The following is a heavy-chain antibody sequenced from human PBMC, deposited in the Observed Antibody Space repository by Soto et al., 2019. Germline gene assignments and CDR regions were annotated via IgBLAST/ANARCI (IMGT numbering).Heavy chain of an antibody. CDR2: IHRGGST. Sequence: EVHLVESGGGLVQPGGSLRLSCAASGFTVGNSYMSWVRQAPGKGLEWVSIIHRGGSTSYADSVKGRFTISRDSSKNILYLQINGLTADDTAVYYCARSANTYGSPFDYWGQGALVTVSS. CDR1: GFTVGNSY. D-gene: IGHD3-10*01. V-gene: IGHV3-66*01. J-gene: IGHJ4*02. CDR3: ARSANTYGSPFDY.